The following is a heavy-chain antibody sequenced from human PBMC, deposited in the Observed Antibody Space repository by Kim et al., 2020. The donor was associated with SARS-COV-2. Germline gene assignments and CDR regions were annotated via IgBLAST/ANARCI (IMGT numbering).Heavy chain of an antibody. D-gene: IGHD5-12*01. V-gene: IGHV3-11*01. J-gene: IGHJ4*02. CDR3: ASVERWLQPGRY. Sequence: YAESVKGRFTISRDNAKNSLYLQMSSLRAEDTAVYYCASVERWLQPGRYWGQGTLVTVSS.